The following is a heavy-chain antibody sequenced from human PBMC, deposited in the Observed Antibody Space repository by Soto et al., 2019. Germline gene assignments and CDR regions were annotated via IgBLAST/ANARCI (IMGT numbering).Heavy chain of an antibody. CDR3: ARDWDLGYCSGGSCNRWDY. D-gene: IGHD2-15*01. J-gene: IGHJ4*02. CDR2: IWYDGSNK. Sequence: QVQLVESGGGVVQPGRSLRLSCAASGSTFSSYGMHWVRQAPGKGLEWVAVIWYDGSNKYYADSVKGRFTISRDNSKNTLYLQMNSLRAEDTAVYYCARDWDLGYCSGGSCNRWDYWGQGTLVTVSS. CDR1: GSTFSSYG. V-gene: IGHV3-33*01.